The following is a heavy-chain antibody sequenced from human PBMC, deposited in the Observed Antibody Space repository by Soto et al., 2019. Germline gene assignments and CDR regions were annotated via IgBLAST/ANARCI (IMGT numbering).Heavy chain of an antibody. J-gene: IGHJ4*02. CDR2: IGRNSEYT. D-gene: IGHD5-12*01. CDR3: SRRDNDGYTHYYFDP. Sequence: GGSLRLSCTASGFSFYDYEMAWVRQVPGKGLEWASLIGRNSEYTFYTDSVKGRFAIYRDNSRNTLYLQMNSLRAEETALYYFSRRDNDGYTHYYFDPWGQGALVTVSS. V-gene: IGHV3-23*01. CDR1: GFSFYDYE.